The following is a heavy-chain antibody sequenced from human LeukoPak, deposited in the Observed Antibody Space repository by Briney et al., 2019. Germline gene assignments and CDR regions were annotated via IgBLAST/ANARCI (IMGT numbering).Heavy chain of an antibody. Sequence: SEPLFLPSAVYGGSFSGYYWSWIRPPPGKGLEWIGYIYYSGSTNYNPSLKSRVTISVDTSKNQFSLKLSSVTAADTAVYYCARGLASFDYWGQGTLVTVSS. CDR2: IYYSGST. V-gene: IGHV4-59*01. CDR3: ARGLASFDY. D-gene: IGHD5-12*01. CDR1: GGSFSGYY. J-gene: IGHJ4*02.